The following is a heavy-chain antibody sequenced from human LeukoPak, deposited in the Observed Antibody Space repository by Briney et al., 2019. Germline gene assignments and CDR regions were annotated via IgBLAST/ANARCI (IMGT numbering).Heavy chain of an antibody. J-gene: IGHJ4*02. CDR2: VKSDGTAT. Sequence: GGSLRLSCAASGFTFSSHLMHWVRQAQGTGLVWVSSVKSDGTATNYADSVKGRFTISRDNAKNTLYLQMNSLRVEDTAVYYCVRKFATGDWGQGTLVSVSS. CDR1: GFTFSSHL. V-gene: IGHV3-74*01. D-gene: IGHD1-14*01. CDR3: VRKFATGD.